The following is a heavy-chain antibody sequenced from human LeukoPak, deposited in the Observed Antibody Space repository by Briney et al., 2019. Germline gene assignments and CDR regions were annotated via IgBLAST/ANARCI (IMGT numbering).Heavy chain of an antibody. J-gene: IGHJ4*02. V-gene: IGHV3-23*01. CDR2: ISGSGGST. CDR3: AKECDYGNTSHMPCY. Sequence: GGSLRLSCAASGFTFSSYAMSWVRQAPGKGLEWVSAISGSGGSTYYADSVKGRFTISRDNSKNTLYLQMNSLRVEDTAVYFCAKECDYGNTSHMPCYWGQGTLVTVSS. CDR1: GFTFSSYA. D-gene: IGHD4-17*01.